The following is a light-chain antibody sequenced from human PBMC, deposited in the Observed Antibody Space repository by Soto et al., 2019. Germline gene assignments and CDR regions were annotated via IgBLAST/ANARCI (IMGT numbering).Light chain of an antibody. CDR3: QQRNTWPPIT. V-gene: IGKV3D-20*02. CDR2: GVS. CDR1: QSVRSTS. J-gene: IGKJ5*01. Sequence: DIVLTQSPGTLSLSPLERATLSWVSIQSVRSTSLAWYQQKPGQAPRLLIYGVSSRATGIPDRFSGSGSGTDFTLTISRLEPEDFALYYCQQRNTWPPITFGQGTRLEIK.